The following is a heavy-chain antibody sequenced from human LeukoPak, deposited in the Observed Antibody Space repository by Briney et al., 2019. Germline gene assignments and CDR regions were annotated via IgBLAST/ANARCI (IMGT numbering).Heavy chain of an antibody. CDR2: IYSGGGT. D-gene: IGHD2-2*01. CDR3: ARAFSFGITYQYYFDY. CDR1: GFTVSSNS. J-gene: IGHJ4*02. Sequence: GGSLRLSCAASGFTVSSNSMSWVRQAPGKGLEWVSVIYSGGGTYYADSVKGRFTISRDNSKNTLYLQVNSLRVEDTAVYYCARAFSFGITYQYYFDYWGQGTLVTVSS. V-gene: IGHV3-66*01.